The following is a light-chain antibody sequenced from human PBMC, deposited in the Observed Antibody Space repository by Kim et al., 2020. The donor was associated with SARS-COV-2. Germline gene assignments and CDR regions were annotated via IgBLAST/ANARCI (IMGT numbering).Light chain of an antibody. V-gene: IGKV3D-15*01. CDR2: GVS. Sequence: SVSQGERVTPSVRASKSVSSNLAWYQHRPGQAPRLLSYGVSTRATGIPARFSGSGSGTEFTLTISSLQSEDFAVYYCQQSNNWPYTFGQGTNLEI. CDR1: KSVSSN. J-gene: IGKJ2*01. CDR3: QQSNNWPYT.